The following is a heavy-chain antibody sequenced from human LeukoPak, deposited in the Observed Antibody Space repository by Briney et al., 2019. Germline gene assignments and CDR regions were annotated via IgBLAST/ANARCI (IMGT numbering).Heavy chain of an antibody. J-gene: IGHJ4*02. CDR2: ISAADGDT. CDR1: GYSFSNYG. Sequence: ASVKVSCKASGYSFSNYGVTWVPQAPGQGLEWMGWISAADGDTDYVQKFQGRLTLTTDTSTRTAYMDLRSLRSDDTAVYYCARLIRAAAPIDYWGQGTLVTVSS. CDR3: ARLIRAAAPIDY. D-gene: IGHD6-25*01. V-gene: IGHV1-18*01.